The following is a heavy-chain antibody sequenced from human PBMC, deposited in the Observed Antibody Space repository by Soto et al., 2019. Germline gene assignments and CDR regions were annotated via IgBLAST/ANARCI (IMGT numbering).Heavy chain of an antibody. D-gene: IGHD3-3*01. V-gene: IGHV1-3*05. Sequence: QVQLVQSGAEEKKPGASVKVSCKASGYTFTSYAMHWVRQAPGQRLEWMGWINAGNGNTKYSQKFQGRVTITRDTSASTDSMELSSLRSEDTAVYYCARSGYYDFWSGSLGYYYYGMDVWGQGTTVTVSS. J-gene: IGHJ6*02. CDR2: INAGNGNT. CDR1: GYTFTSYA. CDR3: ARSGYYDFWSGSLGYYYYGMDV.